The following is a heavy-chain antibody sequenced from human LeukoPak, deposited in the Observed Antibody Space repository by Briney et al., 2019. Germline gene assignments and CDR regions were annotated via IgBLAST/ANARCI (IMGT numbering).Heavy chain of an antibody. J-gene: IGHJ4*02. Sequence: PGGSLRLSCAASGFTFSSYSMNWVRQAPGRGLEWVSYISSSSSTIYYADSVKGRFTISRDNAKNSLYLQMNSLRAEDTAVYYCARGRSSGWSPNDYWGQGTLVTVSS. CDR3: ARGRSSGWSPNDY. CDR1: GFTFSSYS. CDR2: ISSSSSTI. V-gene: IGHV3-48*04. D-gene: IGHD6-19*01.